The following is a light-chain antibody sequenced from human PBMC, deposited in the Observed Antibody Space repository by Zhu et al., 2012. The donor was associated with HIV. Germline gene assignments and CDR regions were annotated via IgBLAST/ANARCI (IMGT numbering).Light chain of an antibody. CDR3: QQYNSYPIT. CDR2: KAS. Sequence: DIQMTQSPSTLSASVGGRITITCRASQNINSWLAWYQQKPGKAPKILIYKASNLESGVPSRFSGGGSGTEFTLTITSLQPDDFATYYCQQYNSYPITFGQGTRLEIK. V-gene: IGKV1-5*03. J-gene: IGKJ5*01. CDR1: QNINSW.